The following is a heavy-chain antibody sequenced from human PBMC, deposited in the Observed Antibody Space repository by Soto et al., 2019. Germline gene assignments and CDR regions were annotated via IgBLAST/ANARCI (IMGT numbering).Heavy chain of an antibody. CDR1: GGTFSSYA. D-gene: IGHD2-8*01. Sequence: SVKVSCKASGGTFSSYAISWVRQAPGQGLEWMGGIIPIFGTANYAQKFQGRVTITADKSTSTAYMELSSLRSEDTAVYYCARSTNPLIYYFDYWGQGTLVTVSS. J-gene: IGHJ4*02. CDR2: IIPIFGTA. CDR3: ARSTNPLIYYFDY. V-gene: IGHV1-69*06.